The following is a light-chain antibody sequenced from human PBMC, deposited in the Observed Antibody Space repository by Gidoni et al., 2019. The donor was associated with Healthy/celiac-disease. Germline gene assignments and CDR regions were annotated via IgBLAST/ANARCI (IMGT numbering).Light chain of an antibody. Sequence: PATLSVSPGERATLSCRASQSVSSNLAWYKQKPGQAPRLLSYGASTRATGIPASCSGSGSGTEFTLTISSLQSEDFAVYYCQQDNNWPLTFGGGTKVEIK. CDR2: GAS. V-gene: IGKV3-15*01. CDR1: QSVSSN. J-gene: IGKJ4*01. CDR3: QQDNNWPLT.